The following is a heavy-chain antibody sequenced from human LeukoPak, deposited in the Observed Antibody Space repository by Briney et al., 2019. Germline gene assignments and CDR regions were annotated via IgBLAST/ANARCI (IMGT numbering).Heavy chain of an antibody. V-gene: IGHV3-30*18. Sequence: GGSLRLSCAASGFTFSSYGMHWVRQAPGKGLEWVEVISYDGSNKYYADSVKGRFTISRDNSKNTLYLQMNSLRAEDTAVYYCAKDLFSGYSYGIPDDYWVQGTLVTVSS. CDR3: AKDLFSGYSYGIPDDY. J-gene: IGHJ4*02. CDR2: ISYDGSNK. D-gene: IGHD5-18*01. CDR1: GFTFSSYG.